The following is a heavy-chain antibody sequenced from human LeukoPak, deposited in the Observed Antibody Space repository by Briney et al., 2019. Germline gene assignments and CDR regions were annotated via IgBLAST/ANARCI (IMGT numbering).Heavy chain of an antibody. J-gene: IGHJ3*02. CDR2: IYYSGST. D-gene: IGHD3-22*01. V-gene: IGHV4-59*06. CDR1: GDSVSSYY. CDR3: AREVQGHYYDSSGYRAFDI. Sequence: SETLSLTCTVSGDSVSSYYWSWIRQPPGKGLEWIGYIYYSGSTYYNPSLKSRVTISVDTSKNQFSLKLSSVTAADTAVYYCAREVQGHYYDSSGYRAFDIWGQGTMVTVSS.